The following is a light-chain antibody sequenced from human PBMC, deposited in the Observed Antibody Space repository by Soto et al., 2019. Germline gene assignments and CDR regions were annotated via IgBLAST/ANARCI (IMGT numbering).Light chain of an antibody. CDR2: RSD. V-gene: IGLV1-44*01. J-gene: IGLJ3*02. CDR3: ETWDDNVYGPV. CDR1: RSTIGSNP. Sequence: QSVLTQPPSASGTPGQRVTISCSGSRSTIGSNPVQWYRQLPGTAPQLLIYRSDQRPSGVPDRFSGSKSGTSASLTISGLQSEDEADYHCETWDDNVYGPVFGGGTKLTVL.